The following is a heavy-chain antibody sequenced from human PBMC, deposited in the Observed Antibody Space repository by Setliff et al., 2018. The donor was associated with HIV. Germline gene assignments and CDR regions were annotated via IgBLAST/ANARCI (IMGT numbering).Heavy chain of an antibody. Sequence: SVKVSCKASGGSFYTYAFTWVRQAPGQGLEWMGGIIPIFGTAHYAQKFQGRVTITADESTSTAYMELSSLRSEDTAVYYCARGATITYYFDYWGQGTLVTVSS. CDR3: ARGATITYYFDY. D-gene: IGHD5-12*01. V-gene: IGHV1-69*13. CDR1: GGSFYTYA. J-gene: IGHJ4*02. CDR2: IIPIFGTA.